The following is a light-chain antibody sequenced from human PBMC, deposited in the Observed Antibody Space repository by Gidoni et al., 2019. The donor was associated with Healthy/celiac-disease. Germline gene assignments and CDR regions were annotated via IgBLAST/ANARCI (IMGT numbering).Light chain of an antibody. CDR3: QQSYSTPGT. CDR1: QSISSY. CDR2: AAS. V-gene: IGKV1-39*01. J-gene: IGKJ1*01. Sequence: DIQMIQPPSSLSASVGDRVTITCRASQSISSYLNWYQQKPGKAPKLLIYAASSLQSGVPSRFSGSGSGTDFTLTISSLQPEDFATYYCQQSYSTPGTFGQGTKVEIK.